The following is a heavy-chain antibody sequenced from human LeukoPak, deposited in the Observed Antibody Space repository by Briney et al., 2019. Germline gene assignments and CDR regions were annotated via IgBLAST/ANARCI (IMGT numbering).Heavy chain of an antibody. J-gene: IGHJ4*02. Sequence: PGGSLRLSCTASGFTLDDYGVSWFRQAPGKGLEWVGFIRSKAYGGTTEYAASVKGRFTISRDDSKNIAYLQMNSLKTEDTAVYYCANEIRPNDYWGQGTQVTVSS. V-gene: IGHV3-49*03. CDR3: ANEIRPNDY. CDR1: GFTLDDYG. CDR2: IRSKAYGGTT. D-gene: IGHD4-17*01.